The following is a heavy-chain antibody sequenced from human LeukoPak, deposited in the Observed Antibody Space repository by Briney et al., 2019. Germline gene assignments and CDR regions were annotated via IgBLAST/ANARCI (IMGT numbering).Heavy chain of an antibody. D-gene: IGHD6-13*01. V-gene: IGHV4-59*01. CDR3: AREYGGSSSFTRGAFDI. CDR2: IYYSGST. Sequence: SETLSLTCAVSGGPISSYYWSWIRQPPGKGLEWIAYIYYSGSTNYNPSLKSRVTISVDTSKNQFSLKLSSVTAADTAVYYCAREYGGSSSFTRGAFDIWGQGTMVTVSS. J-gene: IGHJ3*02. CDR1: GGPISSYY.